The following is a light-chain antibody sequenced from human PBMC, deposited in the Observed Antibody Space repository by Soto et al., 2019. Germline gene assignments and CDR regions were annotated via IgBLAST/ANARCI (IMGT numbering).Light chain of an antibody. CDR3: AAWDDRLNGDV. CDR2: SNN. J-gene: IGLJ1*01. V-gene: IGLV1-44*01. CDR1: SSNIGSNT. Sequence: QSVLTQPPSASGTPGQRVTISCSGSSSNIGSNTINWYQQLPGTAPKLLIYSNNQRPSGVPDRFSGSKSGTSASLAISGLQSGDEADYYCAAWDDRLNGDVFGTGTKVTVL.